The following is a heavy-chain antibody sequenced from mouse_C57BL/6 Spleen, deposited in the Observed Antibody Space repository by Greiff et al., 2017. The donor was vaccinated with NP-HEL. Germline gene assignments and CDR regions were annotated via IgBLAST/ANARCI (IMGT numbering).Heavy chain of an antibody. J-gene: IGHJ1*03. Sequence: VQLQQSGPGLVQPSQSLSITCTVSGFSLTSYGVHWVRQSPGKGLEWLGVIWSGGSTDYNAAFISRLSISKDNSKSQVFFKMNRLQADDTAIYYCARRGSGRGWYFDVWGTGTTVTVSS. CDR1: GFSLTSYG. CDR3: ARRGSGRGWYFDV. CDR2: IWSGGST. V-gene: IGHV2-2*01. D-gene: IGHD3-1*01.